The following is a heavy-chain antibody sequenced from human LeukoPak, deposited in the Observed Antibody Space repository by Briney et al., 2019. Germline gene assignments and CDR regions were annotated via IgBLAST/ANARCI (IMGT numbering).Heavy chain of an antibody. CDR3: AKDWLGDYFDY. CDR2: ISGSGGST. Sequence: GGSLRLSCAASGFTFSSYAMSWVRQAPGKGLEWVSAISGSGGSTYYADSVKGWFTISRDNSKHTLYLQMNSLRAEDTVVYYCAKDWLGDYFDYGSQASLVTVSS. CDR1: GFTFSSYA. J-gene: IGHJ4*02. V-gene: IGHV3-23*01. D-gene: IGHD4-17*01.